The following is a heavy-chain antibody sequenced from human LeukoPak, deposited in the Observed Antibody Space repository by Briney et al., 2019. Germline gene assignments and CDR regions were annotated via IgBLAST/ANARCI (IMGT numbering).Heavy chain of an antibody. J-gene: IGHJ4*02. V-gene: IGHV3-9*01. CDR2: ISWNSGSI. D-gene: IGHD4-17*01. Sequence: GRSLRLSCAASGFTFDDYAMHWVRQAPGKGLEWVSGISWNSGSIGYADSVKGRFTISRDNAKNSLYLQMNSLRAEDTALYYCAKDRASTVSYYFDYWGQGTLVTVSS. CDR3: AKDRASTVSYYFDY. CDR1: GFTFDDYA.